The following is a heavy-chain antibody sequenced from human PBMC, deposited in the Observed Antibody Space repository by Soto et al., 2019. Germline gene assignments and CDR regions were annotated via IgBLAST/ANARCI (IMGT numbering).Heavy chain of an antibody. V-gene: IGHV1-46*01. J-gene: IGHJ1*01. Sequence: QVQLVQSGAEVKKPGASVKVSCKTSGYIFTAYSMHWVRQAPGQGLEWMCVVNPSGGSAHYAQSFEGRVTLTRDTSTSTFYMELSSLRSEDTAVYYCAREENCRGGTCYSEYFHHWGQGTLVTDSS. CDR1: GYIFTAYS. D-gene: IGHD2-15*01. CDR3: AREENCRGGTCYSEYFHH. CDR2: VNPSGGSA.